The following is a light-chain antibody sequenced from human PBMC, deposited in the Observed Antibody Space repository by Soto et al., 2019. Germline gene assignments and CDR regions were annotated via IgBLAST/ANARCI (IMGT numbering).Light chain of an antibody. CDR2: DMS. V-gene: IGKV3-11*01. CDR1: QSVSSN. J-gene: IGKJ1*01. CDR3: QQRSNWPRT. Sequence: VLRRCPAILSLSPGERATLSCRVSQSVSSNFAWYQQKPGHAPRLLIYDMSNRAAGTPARFSGSGAGTDFTLTISSLEPEDFAVYYCQQRSNWPRTFGQGTKVDIK.